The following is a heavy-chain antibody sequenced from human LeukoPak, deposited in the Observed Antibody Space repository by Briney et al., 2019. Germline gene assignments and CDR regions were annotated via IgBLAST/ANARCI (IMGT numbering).Heavy chain of an antibody. D-gene: IGHD5-12*01. CDR2: INPNSGGT. CDR3: ARGYSGYDVRVDY. CDR1: GGTFSSYA. Sequence: ASVKVSCKASGGTFSSYAISWVRQAPGQGLEWMGWINPNSGGTNYAQKFQGRVTMTRDTSISTAYMELSRLRSDDTAVYYCARGYSGYDVRVDYWGQGTLVTVSS. V-gene: IGHV1-2*02. J-gene: IGHJ4*02.